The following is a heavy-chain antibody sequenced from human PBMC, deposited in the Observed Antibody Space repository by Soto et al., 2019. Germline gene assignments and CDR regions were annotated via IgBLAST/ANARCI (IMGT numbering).Heavy chain of an antibody. Sequence: SETLSLTCAVYGGSFSGYYWSWIRQPPGKGLEWIGENNHSGSTNYNPSLKSRVTISVDTSKKQFSLKLSSVTAADTAVYYCARELRDGYIYWYFDLWGRGTLVTVSS. CDR3: ARELRDGYIYWYFDL. V-gene: IGHV4-34*01. J-gene: IGHJ2*01. CDR2: NNHSGST. D-gene: IGHD3-3*01. CDR1: GGSFSGYY.